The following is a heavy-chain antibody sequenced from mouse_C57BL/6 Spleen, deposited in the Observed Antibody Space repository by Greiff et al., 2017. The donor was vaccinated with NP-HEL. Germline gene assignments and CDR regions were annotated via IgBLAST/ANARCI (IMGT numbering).Heavy chain of an antibody. CDR3: ARRYGSSPYAMDY. CDR1: GYAFSSYW. CDR2: IYPGDGDT. J-gene: IGHJ4*01. Sequence: VKLQQSGAELVKPGASVKISCKASGYAFSSYWMNWVKQRPGKGLEWIGQIYPGDGDTNYNGKFKGKATLTADKSSSTAYMQLSSLTSEDSAVYFCARRYGSSPYAMDYWGQGTSVTVSS. V-gene: IGHV1-80*01. D-gene: IGHD1-1*01.